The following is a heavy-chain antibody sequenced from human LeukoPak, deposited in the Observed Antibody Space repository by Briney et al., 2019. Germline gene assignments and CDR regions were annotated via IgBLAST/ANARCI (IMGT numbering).Heavy chain of an antibody. D-gene: IGHD6-6*01. CDR2: IYYSGST. Sequence: MTSETLSLTGTVSGGSISSYYWSWIRQPPGKGLEWIGYIYYSGSTNYNPSLKSRVTISVDTSKNQFSLKLSSVTAADTAVYYCATSSSSAFFDYWGQGTLVTVSS. V-gene: IGHV4-59*08. CDR3: ATSSSSAFFDY. CDR1: GGSISSYY. J-gene: IGHJ4*02.